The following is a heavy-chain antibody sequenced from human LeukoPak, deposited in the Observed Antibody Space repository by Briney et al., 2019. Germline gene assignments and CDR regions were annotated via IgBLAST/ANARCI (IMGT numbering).Heavy chain of an antibody. D-gene: IGHD3-10*01. CDR1: GGSFSGYY. V-gene: IGHV4-34*01. CDR2: IYHSGST. CDR3: ARGRITMVRGVYYFDY. J-gene: IGHJ4*02. Sequence: PSETLSLTCAVYGGSFSGYYWSWIRQPPGEGLEWIGEIYHSGSTNYNPSLKSRVTMSVDTSKNQFSLKLSSVTAADTAVYYCARGRITMVRGVYYFDYWGQGTLVTVSS.